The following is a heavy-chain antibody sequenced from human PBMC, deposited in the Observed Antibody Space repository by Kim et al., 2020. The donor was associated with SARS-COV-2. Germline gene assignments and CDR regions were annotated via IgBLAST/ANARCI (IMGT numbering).Heavy chain of an antibody. J-gene: IGHJ5*02. Sequence: SETLSLTCAVYGGSFSGYYWSWIRQPPGKGLEWIGEINHSGSTNYNPSLKSRVTISVDTSKNQFSLKLSSVTAADTAVYYCARGGSSYSSSWYRVLSWFDPWGQGTLVTVSS. D-gene: IGHD6-13*01. V-gene: IGHV4-34*01. CDR3: ARGGSSYSSSWYRVLSWFDP. CDR1: GGSFSGYY. CDR2: INHSGST.